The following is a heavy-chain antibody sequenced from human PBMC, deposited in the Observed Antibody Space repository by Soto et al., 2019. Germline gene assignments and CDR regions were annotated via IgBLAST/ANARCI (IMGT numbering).Heavy chain of an antibody. J-gene: IGHJ4*02. V-gene: IGHV4-59*01. CDR2: VDYSGNS. CDR1: VGSINTYY. Sequence: AETLALSCTFSVGSINTYYWNWIRQPPGKGLDWIGYVDYSGNSDSSPSLKSRVTISIDTSKKQVSLKLNSVTAADTAVYYCARNWFSVAGRFHFDYWGQGIPVTVSS. CDR3: ARNWFSVAGRFHFDY. D-gene: IGHD6-19*01.